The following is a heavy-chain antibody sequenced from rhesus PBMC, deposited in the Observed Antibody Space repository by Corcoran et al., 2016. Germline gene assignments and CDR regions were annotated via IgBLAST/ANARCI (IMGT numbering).Heavy chain of an antibody. CDR3: ARVISGSYYGLDS. CDR1: GFSLSTRGMG. Sequence: QVTLKESGPALVKPTQTLTLTCTFSGFSLSTRGMGVGWIRQPPGKALEWLASIYWDDDKYYSTSLKSRRTIAKDTSKNQVVLTMTNMDPVDTATYYCARVISGSYYGLDSWGQGVVVTVSS. CDR2: IYWDDDK. D-gene: IGHD3-16*01. J-gene: IGHJ6*01. V-gene: IGHV2S1*01.